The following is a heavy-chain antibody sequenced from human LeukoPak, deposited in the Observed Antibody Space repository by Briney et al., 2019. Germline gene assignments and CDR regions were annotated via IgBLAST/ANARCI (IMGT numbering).Heavy chain of an antibody. CDR1: GYTFTSYD. CDR3: ARDYYYDSSGYVPPGY. Sequence: ASVKVSCKASGYTFTSYDINWVRQAPGQGLGWMGWMNPNSGNTGYAQKFQGRVTMTTDTSTSTAYMELRSLRSDDTAVYYCARDYYYDSSGYVPPGYWGQGTLVTVSS. CDR2: MNPNSGNT. D-gene: IGHD3-22*01. J-gene: IGHJ4*02. V-gene: IGHV1-8*01.